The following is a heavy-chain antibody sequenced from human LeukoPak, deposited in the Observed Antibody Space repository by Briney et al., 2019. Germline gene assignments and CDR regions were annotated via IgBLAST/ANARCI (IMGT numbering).Heavy chain of an antibody. CDR3: ARVGSLRGSDYYYGMDV. D-gene: IGHD3-10*01. J-gene: IGHJ6*04. CDR2: IIPIFGTA. V-gene: IGHV1-69*01. Sequence: GASVKVSCKASGGTFSSYAISWVRQAPGQGLEWMGGIIPIFGTANYAQKFQGRATITADESTSTAYMELSSLRSEDTAVYYCARVGSLRGSDYYYGMDVWGKGTTVTVST. CDR1: GGTFSSYA.